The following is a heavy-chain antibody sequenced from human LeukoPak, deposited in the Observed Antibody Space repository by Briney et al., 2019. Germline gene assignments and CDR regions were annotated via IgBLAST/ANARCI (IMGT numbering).Heavy chain of an antibody. D-gene: IGHD3-10*01. CDR3: ARDKAMGVRVPGAFDI. CDR2: ISSSSSTI. CDR1: GFTFSSYS. V-gene: IGHV3-48*04. J-gene: IGHJ3*02. Sequence: GGSLRLPCAASGFTFSSYSMNWVRQAPGKGLEWVSYISSSSSTIYYADSVKGRFTISRDNAKNSLYLQMNSLRAEDTAVYYCARDKAMGVRVPGAFDIWGQGTMVTVSS.